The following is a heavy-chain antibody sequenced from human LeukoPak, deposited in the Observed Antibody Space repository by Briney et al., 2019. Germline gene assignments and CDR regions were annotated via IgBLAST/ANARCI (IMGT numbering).Heavy chain of an antibody. J-gene: IGHJ6*03. Sequence: PSETLSLTCTVSGGFISSYYWSWIRQPAGKGLEWIGRIYTSGSTNYNPSLKSRVTMSVDTSKNQFSLKLSSVTAADTAVYYCAREQYSSSSGYYYYMDVWGKGTTVTVSS. D-gene: IGHD6-6*01. CDR2: IYTSGST. CDR3: AREQYSSSSGYYYYMDV. CDR1: GGFISSYY. V-gene: IGHV4-4*07.